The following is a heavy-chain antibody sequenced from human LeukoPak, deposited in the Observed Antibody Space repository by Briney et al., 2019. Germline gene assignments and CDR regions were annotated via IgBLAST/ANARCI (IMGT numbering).Heavy chain of an antibody. Sequence: ASVKVSCKASGYTFTGYYMHWVRQAPGQGLEWMGWINPKSGATTYAQKFQDRVTLTRDTSINTAYTDLSGLTSDDTAAFYCAKGATEGYYYYYGLDVWGQGTTVTVSS. CDR3: AKGATEGYYYYYGLDV. J-gene: IGHJ6*02. CDR2: INPKSGAT. V-gene: IGHV1-2*02. CDR1: GYTFTGYY.